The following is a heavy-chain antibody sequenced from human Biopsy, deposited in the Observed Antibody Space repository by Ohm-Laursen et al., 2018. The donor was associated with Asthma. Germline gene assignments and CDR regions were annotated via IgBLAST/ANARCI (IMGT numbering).Heavy chain of an antibody. CDR1: GFTFSDYA. V-gene: IGHV3-30-3*01. CDR3: ARASVVKHYYYYGMDV. J-gene: IGHJ6*02. CDR2: ISYDGSDK. Sequence: SLRLSCTASGFTFSDYAIYWVRQAPGKGLEWVAFISYDGSDKFYADSVKGRFTTSRDNSQNTLDLHMNRLTFEDTAVYYCARASVVKHYYYYGMDVWGPGTTVTVSS.